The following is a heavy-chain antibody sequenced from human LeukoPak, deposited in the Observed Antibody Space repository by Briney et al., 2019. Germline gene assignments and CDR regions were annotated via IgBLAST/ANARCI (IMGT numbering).Heavy chain of an antibody. CDR1: GFTFSSYS. D-gene: IGHD3-3*01. CDR3: APGVVIIY. CDR2: ISSSSSYI. V-gene: IGHV3-21*04. Sequence: GGSLRLSCAASGFTFSSYSMNWVRQAPGKGLEWVSSISSSSSYIYYADSVKGRFTISRDNSKNTLYLQMNSLRAEDTAVYYCAPGVVIIYWGQGTLVTVSS. J-gene: IGHJ4*02.